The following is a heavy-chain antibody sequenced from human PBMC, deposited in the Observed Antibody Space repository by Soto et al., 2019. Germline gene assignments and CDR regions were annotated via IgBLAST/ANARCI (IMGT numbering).Heavy chain of an antibody. J-gene: IGHJ6*02. CDR1: GGSISSSNG. V-gene: IGHV4-4*02. CDR3: ARVVGLYYYYGMDV. D-gene: IGHD2-15*01. Sequence: SETLSLTCAVSGGSISSSNGWSWVRQPPGKGLEWIGEIYHSGSTNYNPSLKSRVTISVDKSKNQFSLKLSSVTAADTAVYYCARVVGLYYYYGMDVWGQGTTVTVSS. CDR2: IYHSGST.